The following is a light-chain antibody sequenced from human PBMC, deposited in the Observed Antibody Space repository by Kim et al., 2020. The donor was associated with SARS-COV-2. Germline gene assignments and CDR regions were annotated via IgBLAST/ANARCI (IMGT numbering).Light chain of an antibody. Sequence: NFMLTQPHSVSESPGTTVTISCTRSSGSIDDNYVQWYQQRPGGVPTTVIYEDDQRPSGVSDRFSGSIDNSSNSASLTISGLRTEDEADYYCQSYNRDNVLFGGGTQLTVL. CDR3: QSYNRDNVL. J-gene: IGLJ2*01. CDR2: EDD. V-gene: IGLV6-57*04. CDR1: SGSIDDNY.